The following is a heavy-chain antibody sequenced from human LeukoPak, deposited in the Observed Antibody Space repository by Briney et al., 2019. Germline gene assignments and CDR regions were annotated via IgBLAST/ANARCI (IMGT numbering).Heavy chain of an antibody. V-gene: IGHV1-8*01. CDR2: MNPNSGNT. CDR1: GYTFTSYD. CDR3: ARRSTTAYNWFDP. Sequence: ASVKVSCTASGYTFTSYDINWVRQATGQGLEWMGWMNPNSGNTGYAQNFQGRVTMTRDTSTSTVYMELSSLRSEDTAVYYCARRSTTAYNWFDPWGQGTLVTVSS. J-gene: IGHJ5*02. D-gene: IGHD2/OR15-2a*01.